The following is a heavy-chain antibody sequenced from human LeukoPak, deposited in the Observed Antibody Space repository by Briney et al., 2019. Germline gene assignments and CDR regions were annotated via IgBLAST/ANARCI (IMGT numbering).Heavy chain of an antibody. CDR1: GFTFSSYG. CDR3: AKLVTRSGNAFDI. V-gene: IGHV3-30*02. CDR2: IRYDGSNK. Sequence: GGSLRLSCAASGFTFSSYGMHWVRQAPGKGLEWVAFIRYDGSNKYYADSVKGRFTISRDNSKNTLYLQMNSLRAEDTAVYYCAKLVTRSGNAFDIWGQGTMVTVSS. D-gene: IGHD3-10*01. J-gene: IGHJ3*02.